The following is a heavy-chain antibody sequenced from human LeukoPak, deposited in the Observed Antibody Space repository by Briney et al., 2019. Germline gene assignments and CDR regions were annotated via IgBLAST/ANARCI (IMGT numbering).Heavy chain of an antibody. CDR1: GFTLSDYA. V-gene: IGHV3-30*18. Sequence: GGSLRLSCEASGFTLSDYAMHWVRQAPGKGLEWVSIISRDGSDKNYADSVKGRFTISRDNSKNTLYLQISSLRVEDTAVYYCAKGYHIYSYVVSFGHYWGQGTLVTVSS. CDR3: AKGYHIYSYVVSFGHY. J-gene: IGHJ4*02. D-gene: IGHD5-18*01. CDR2: ISRDGSDK.